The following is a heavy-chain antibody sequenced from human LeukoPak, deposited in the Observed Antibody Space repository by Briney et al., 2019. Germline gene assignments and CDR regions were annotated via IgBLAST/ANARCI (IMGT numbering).Heavy chain of an antibody. CDR2: MSGSGGST. J-gene: IGHJ4*02. Sequence: GGSLRLSCVASGFTFTSYGMSWVRQAPGKGLEWVSTMSGSGGSTYNADSVKGRFTISRDNSKNTLYLQMNSLRAEDTAVYYCAKESVVATLDYWGQGTLVTVSS. V-gene: IGHV3-23*01. CDR3: AKESVVATLDY. D-gene: IGHD5-12*01. CDR1: GFTFTSYG.